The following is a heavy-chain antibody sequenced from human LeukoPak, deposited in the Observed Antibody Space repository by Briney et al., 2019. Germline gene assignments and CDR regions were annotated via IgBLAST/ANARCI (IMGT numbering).Heavy chain of an antibody. CDR3: VWVPAAMLGEYYFDY. Sequence: ASVTVSCKASGYTFTGYYMHWVRQAPGQGLEWMGWINPNSGGTNYAQKFQGRVTMTRDTSISTAYMEPSRLRSDDTAVYYCVWVPAAMLGEYYFDYWGQGTLVTVSS. J-gene: IGHJ4*02. CDR1: GYTFTGYY. V-gene: IGHV1-2*02. D-gene: IGHD2-2*01. CDR2: INPNSGGT.